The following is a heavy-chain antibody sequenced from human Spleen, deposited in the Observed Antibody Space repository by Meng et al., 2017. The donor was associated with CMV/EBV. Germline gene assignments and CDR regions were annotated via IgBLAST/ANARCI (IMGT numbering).Heavy chain of an antibody. D-gene: IGHD2-15*01. J-gene: IGHJ3*02. CDR3: ARQNPPEVAEHAFDI. CDR2: IYPGDSDT. Sequence: GGSLRLSCQGSGYSFTNYWIGWVRQMPGKGLEWMGIIYPGDSDTRYSPSFQGQVTISADKSIITAYLQWSSLKASDTAMYYCARQNPPEVAEHAFDIWGQGTMVTVSS. V-gene: IGHV5-51*01. CDR1: GYSFTNYW.